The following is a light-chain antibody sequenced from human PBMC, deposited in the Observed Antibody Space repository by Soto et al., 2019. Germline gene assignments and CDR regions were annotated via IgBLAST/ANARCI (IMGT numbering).Light chain of an antibody. V-gene: IGKV1D-13*01. CDR3: QQFNDFPLT. Sequence: IPLTQSPSSLSASVGDRVTITCRAGQDISSALAWYQQKPGKAPKLLLYDASSLDAGVPSRFSGSGSGTDFTLSITSLRPEDFATCYCQQFNDFPLTFGGGTKVQIK. J-gene: IGKJ4*01. CDR1: QDISSA. CDR2: DAS.